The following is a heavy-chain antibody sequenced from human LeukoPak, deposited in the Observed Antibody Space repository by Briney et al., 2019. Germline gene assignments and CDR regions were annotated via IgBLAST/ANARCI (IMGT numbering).Heavy chain of an antibody. CDR3: ASVNSSGYFGYFDY. CDR2: ISSSGSTI. J-gene: IGHJ4*02. D-gene: IGHD3-22*01. CDR1: GFTFSDYY. V-gene: IGHV3-11*04. Sequence: GGSLRLSCAASGFTFSDYYMSWIRQAPGKGLEWVSYISSSGSTIYYADSVKGRFTISGDNAKNSLYLQMNSLRAEDTAVYYCASVNSSGYFGYFDYWGQGTLVTVSS.